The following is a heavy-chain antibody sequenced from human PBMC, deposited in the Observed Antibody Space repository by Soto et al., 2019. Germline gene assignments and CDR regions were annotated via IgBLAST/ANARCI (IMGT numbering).Heavy chain of an antibody. Sequence: GGSLRLSCAASGFTFSSYSMNWVRQAPGKGPEWVSYISGSSSTIYYADSVKGRFTISRDNAKNSLYLQMNSLRAEDTAVYYCARDLEQQLLTQHWGQGTLVTVSS. J-gene: IGHJ1*01. V-gene: IGHV3-48*01. D-gene: IGHD6-13*01. CDR2: ISGSSSTI. CDR3: ARDLEQQLLTQH. CDR1: GFTFSSYS.